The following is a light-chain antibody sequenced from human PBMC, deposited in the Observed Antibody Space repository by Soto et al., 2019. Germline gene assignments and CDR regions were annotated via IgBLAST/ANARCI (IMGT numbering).Light chain of an antibody. J-gene: IGLJ3*02. Sequence: QSVLTQPPSVSAAPGQKVIISCSGSSSNIGDHYVFWYQQFPGTAPRRLIYDDNKRPPGIPDRFSGSKSATSATLGITGLQTGDEADYYCATWGANLRVFGGGTKLTVL. CDR2: DDN. V-gene: IGLV1-51*01. CDR1: SSNIGDHY. CDR3: ATWGANLRV.